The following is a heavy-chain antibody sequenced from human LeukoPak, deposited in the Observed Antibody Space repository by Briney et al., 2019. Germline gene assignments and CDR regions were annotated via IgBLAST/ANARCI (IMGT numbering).Heavy chain of an antibody. V-gene: IGHV3-48*03. CDR1: GLPLSGYE. CDR2: ISSSGNTK. CDR3: SGPVSTY. Sequence: GRSLRLSCAASGLPLSGYEINWLRQAPGKGLEWVSSISSSGNTKYYADSVKGRFTISRDNAKNSLYLQMNSLRAEDTAVYYGSGPVSTYGGQATLVTVSS. D-gene: IGHD2/OR15-2a*01. J-gene: IGHJ4*02.